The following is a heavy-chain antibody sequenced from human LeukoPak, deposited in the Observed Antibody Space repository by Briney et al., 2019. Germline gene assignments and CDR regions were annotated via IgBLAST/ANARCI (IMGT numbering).Heavy chain of an antibody. CDR2: IIPIFGTA. Sequence: ASVKVSCKASGGTFSSYAISWVRQASGQGLEWMGGIIPIFGTANYAQKFQGRVTITADESTSTAYMELSSLRSEDTAVYYCARVRIAAGYFDLWGRGTLVTVSS. V-gene: IGHV1-69*13. CDR1: GGTFSSYA. CDR3: ARVRIAAGYFDL. J-gene: IGHJ2*01. D-gene: IGHD6-6*01.